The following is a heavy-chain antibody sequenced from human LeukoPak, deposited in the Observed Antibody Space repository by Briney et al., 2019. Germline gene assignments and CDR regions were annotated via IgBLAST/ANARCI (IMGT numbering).Heavy chain of an antibody. J-gene: IGHJ4*02. D-gene: IGHD6-13*01. V-gene: IGHV3-23*01. Sequence: GGSLRLSCVGSGFTLSSYAMSWVRQAPGKGLEWVSAISGSGTRTYYADSVKGRFTISRDNSKNTLYLQMNSLRAEDTAVYYCAKDGYPYWGQEPLVTVSS. CDR2: ISGSGTRT. CDR1: GFTLSSYA. CDR3: AKDGYPY.